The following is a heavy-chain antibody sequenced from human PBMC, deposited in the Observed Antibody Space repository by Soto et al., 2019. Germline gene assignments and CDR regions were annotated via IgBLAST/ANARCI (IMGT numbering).Heavy chain of an antibody. CDR2: IIPIFGTA. Sequence: QVQLVQSGAEVKKPGSSVKVSCKASGGTFSSYAISWVRQAPGQGLEWMGGIIPIFGTANYAQKFQGRVTITADESTSTADMELSSRRSEDTAVYYCARGTKRGYCSGGSCPPLDYWGQGTLVTVSA. CDR1: GGTFSSYA. V-gene: IGHV1-69*01. J-gene: IGHJ4*02. CDR3: ARGTKRGYCSGGSCPPLDY. D-gene: IGHD2-15*01.